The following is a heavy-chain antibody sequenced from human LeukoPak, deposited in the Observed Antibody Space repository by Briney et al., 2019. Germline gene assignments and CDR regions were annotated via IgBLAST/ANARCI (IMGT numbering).Heavy chain of an antibody. CDR2: IYYSGST. D-gene: IGHD6-19*01. Sequence: SETLSLTCTVSGGSISSSSYYWGWIRQPPGKGLEWIGSIYYSGSTYYNPSLKSRVTISVDTSKNQFSLKLNSVTAAGTAVYYCARHSVAGHYYYYYMDVWGKGTTVTVSS. J-gene: IGHJ6*03. CDR1: GGSISSSSYY. V-gene: IGHV4-39*01. CDR3: ARHSVAGHYYYYYMDV.